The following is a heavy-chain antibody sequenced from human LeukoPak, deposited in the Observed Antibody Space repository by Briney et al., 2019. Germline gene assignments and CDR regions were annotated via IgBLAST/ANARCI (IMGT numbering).Heavy chain of an antibody. V-gene: IGHV3-30*02. J-gene: IGHJ6*03. CDR1: LFTFNNYG. CDR3: AKDSAFYYIDV. CDR2: IRYNGNNQ. Sequence: PGGSLRLSRAASLFTFNNYGMHWVRQAPGKGREGVAFIRYNGNNQYYADSVQGRFTISRDNSKNTMYLQRNSLKGHDTAGYYFAKDSAFYYIDVWGKGTTVIISS. D-gene: IGHD3-10*01.